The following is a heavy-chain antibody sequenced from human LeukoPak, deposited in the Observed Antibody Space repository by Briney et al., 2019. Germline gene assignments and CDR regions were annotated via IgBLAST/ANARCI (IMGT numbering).Heavy chain of an antibody. V-gene: IGHV3-23*01. CDR2: ISGSGGST. D-gene: IGHD3-16*02. CDR3: AKDTRYAEYFQH. Sequence: GGPLRLSCAASGFTFSSYAMSWVRQAPGKGLEWVSAISGSGGSTYYADSVKGRFTISRDNSKNTLYLQMNSLRAEDTAVYYCAKDTRYAEYFQHWGQGTLVTVSS. J-gene: IGHJ1*01. CDR1: GFTFSSYA.